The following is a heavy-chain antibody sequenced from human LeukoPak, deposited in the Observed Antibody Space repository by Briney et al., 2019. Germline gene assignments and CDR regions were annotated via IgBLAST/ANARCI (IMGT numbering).Heavy chain of an antibody. V-gene: IGHV3-74*01. D-gene: IGHD3-16*01. CDR2: ITRDGSST. CDR1: GFTFSSSW. Sequence: GGSLRLSCAASGFTFSSSWMHWVRQAPGKGLVWVSRITRDGSSTTYADSVKGRFTAPRDNAKNTLYLQMDSLRDDDTAVYYCARDPGYESWSPFWGGMDVWGNGTTVIVSS. CDR3: ARDPGYESWSPFWGGMDV. J-gene: IGHJ6*04.